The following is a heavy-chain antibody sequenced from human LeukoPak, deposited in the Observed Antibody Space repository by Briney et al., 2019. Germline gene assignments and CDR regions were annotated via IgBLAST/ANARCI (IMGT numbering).Heavy chain of an antibody. J-gene: IGHJ2*01. CDR1: GFTFSSYE. CDR3: AKDTASSWWYFDL. CDR2: IGGSGSTT. Sequence: GGSLRLSCAASGFTFSSYEMNWVRQAPGKGLEWVSAIGGSGSTTYYADSVKGRFTISRDNSKNTLYLQMNSLRAEDTAVYYCAKDTASSWWYFDLWGRGTRVTVSS. V-gene: IGHV3-23*01. D-gene: IGHD5-18*01.